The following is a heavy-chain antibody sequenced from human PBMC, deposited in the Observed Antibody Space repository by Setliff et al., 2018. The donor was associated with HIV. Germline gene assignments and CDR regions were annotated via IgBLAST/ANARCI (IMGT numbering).Heavy chain of an antibody. D-gene: IGHD5-12*01. Sequence: ASVKVSCKASGYTFSSYEISWVRQAPGQGLEWMGRISTSNGYTNYAQKLQGRVTVTTDTSTSTAYMELRGLRSDDTAVYYCARDRARAGSGYHNCFDYWGQGTLVTVSS. CDR3: ARDRARAGSGYHNCFDY. CDR1: GYTFSSYE. J-gene: IGHJ4*02. CDR2: ISTSNGYT. V-gene: IGHV1-18*01.